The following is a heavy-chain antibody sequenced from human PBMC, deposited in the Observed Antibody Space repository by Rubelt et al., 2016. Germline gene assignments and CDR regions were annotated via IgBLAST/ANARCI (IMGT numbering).Heavy chain of an antibody. V-gene: IGHV1-46*01. Sequence: QVQLVQSGAEVKKPGASVKVSCKASGYTFTSYYMHWVRQAPGQGLEWMGIINPSGGSTTYAQKFQGRVTMTRDTSTSTGYMDLSSLRCEDTAVYHCARVGFYYDSGSYVDWGQGTLVTVSS. CDR2: INPSGGST. CDR1: GYTFTSYY. D-gene: IGHD3-10*01. CDR3: ARVGFYYDSGSYVD. J-gene: IGHJ4*02.